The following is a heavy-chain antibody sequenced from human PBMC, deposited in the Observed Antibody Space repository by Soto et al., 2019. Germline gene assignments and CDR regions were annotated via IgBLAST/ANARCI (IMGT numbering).Heavy chain of an antibody. D-gene: IGHD3-3*01. Sequence: QDQLVPSVAEVKKPGASVKVSCKASVFTSSVISWVRQAPGQRLEWMGWISTHNGNTSYAQKFQGRVIMTMDTSTTTVYMELRSLRPDDPAVYLCAREGILGLFDAYDLWGLGTMVTVSS. V-gene: IGHV1-18*04. CDR2: ISTHNGNT. CDR3: AREGILGLFDAYDL. CDR1: VFTSSV. J-gene: IGHJ3*01.